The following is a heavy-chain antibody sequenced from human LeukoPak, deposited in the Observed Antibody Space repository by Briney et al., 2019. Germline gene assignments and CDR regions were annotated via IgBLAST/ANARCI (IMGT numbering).Heavy chain of an antibody. CDR3: ARSPYYYDSSGQRTTGWFDP. CDR2: IYYSGST. V-gene: IGHV4-59*01. Sequence: SETLSLTCSVSGGSISIYYWSWIRQSPGKGLEWIGYIYYSGSTNYNPSLKSRVTISVDTSKNQFSLKLSSVTAADTAVYYCARSPYYYDSSGQRTTGWFDPWGQGTLVTVSS. CDR1: GGSISIYY. J-gene: IGHJ5*02. D-gene: IGHD3-22*01.